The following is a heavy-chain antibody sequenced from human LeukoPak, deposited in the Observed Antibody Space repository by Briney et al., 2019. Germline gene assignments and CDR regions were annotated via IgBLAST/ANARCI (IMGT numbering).Heavy chain of an antibody. CDR2: IYYSGST. CDR1: GASISSYY. D-gene: IGHD6-6*01. V-gene: IGHV4-39*01. Sequence: SETLSLTCTVSGASISSYYWGWIRQPPGKGLEWIGSIYYSGSTYYNPSLKSRVTISVDTSKNQFSLKLSSVTAADTAVYYCARQGYSSSLYDYWGQGTLVTVSS. J-gene: IGHJ4*02. CDR3: ARQGYSSSLYDY.